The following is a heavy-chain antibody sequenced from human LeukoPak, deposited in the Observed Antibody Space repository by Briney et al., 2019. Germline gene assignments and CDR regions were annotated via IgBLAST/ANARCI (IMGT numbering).Heavy chain of an antibody. CDR2: ISSSGSTI. Sequence: GGSLRLSCAASGFTFSDYYMSWIRKAPGKGLEWVSYISSSGSTIYYADSVKGRFTISRDNAKNSLYLQMNSLRAEDTAVYYCARTGAYYDFWSGEGSFDYWGQGTLVTVSS. CDR3: ARTGAYYDFWSGEGSFDY. D-gene: IGHD3-3*01. J-gene: IGHJ4*02. CDR1: GFTFSDYY. V-gene: IGHV3-11*01.